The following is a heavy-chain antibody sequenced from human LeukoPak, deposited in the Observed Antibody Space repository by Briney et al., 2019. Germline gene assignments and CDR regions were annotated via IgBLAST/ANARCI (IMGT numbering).Heavy chain of an antibody. CDR1: GGSISSYY. V-gene: IGHV4-59*01. CDR2: IYYSGST. CDR3: AGTYYYDSSGYYYEPLGALDI. Sequence: PSETLSLTCTVSGGSISSYYSSWIRQPPGKGLEWIGYIYYSGSTNYNPSLKSRVTISVDTSKNQFSLKLSSVTAADTAVYYCAGTYYYDSSGYYYEPLGALDIWGQGTMVTVSS. D-gene: IGHD3-22*01. J-gene: IGHJ3*02.